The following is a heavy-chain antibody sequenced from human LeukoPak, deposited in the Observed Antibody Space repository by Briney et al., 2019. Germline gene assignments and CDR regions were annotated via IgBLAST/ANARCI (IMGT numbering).Heavy chain of an antibody. J-gene: IGHJ4*02. CDR3: ARLLLWFGESYFDY. CDR1: GGSFSGYY. Sequence: ASETLSLTCAVYGGSFSGYYWSWIRQPPGKGLEWIGEINHSGSTNYNPSLKSRVTISVDTSKNQFSLKLSSVTAADTAVYYCARLLLWFGESYFDYWGQGTLVTVSS. CDR2: INHSGST. V-gene: IGHV4-34*01. D-gene: IGHD3-10*01.